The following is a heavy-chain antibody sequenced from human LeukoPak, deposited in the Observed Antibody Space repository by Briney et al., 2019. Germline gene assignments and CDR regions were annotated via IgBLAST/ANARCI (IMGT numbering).Heavy chain of an antibody. CDR3: VRSPTYYNMDV. CDR2: ISYDGTNK. V-gene: IGHV3-30*03. Sequence: GGSLTLSCAASGFTFSNFVIHWVRQAPGKGLEWLAVISYDGTNKYYADFVKGRFTISRDHSQSTVDLQMNTLGGADTAVYYCVRSPTYYNMDVWGKGTTVTVSS. J-gene: IGHJ6*03. CDR1: GFTFSNFV.